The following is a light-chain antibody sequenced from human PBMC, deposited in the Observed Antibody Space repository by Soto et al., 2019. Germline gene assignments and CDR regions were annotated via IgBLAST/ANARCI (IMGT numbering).Light chain of an antibody. J-gene: IGLJ2*01. CDR2: DVS. CDR3: SSYTSSTSLLV. CDR1: SSDVGGYDY. Sequence: QSVLTQPASVSGSPGQSITISCTGTSSDVGGYDYVSWYQHHPGEAPKLMIYDVSNRPSGVSNRFSGSKSGNTASLTISGLQAEDEAGYYCSSYTSSTSLLVFGGGTKLTV. V-gene: IGLV2-14*03.